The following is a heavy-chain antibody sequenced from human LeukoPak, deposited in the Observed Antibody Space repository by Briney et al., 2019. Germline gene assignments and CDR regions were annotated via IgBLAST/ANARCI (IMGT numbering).Heavy chain of an antibody. CDR1: GFTLSGYY. CDR3: GREPSGSGGYDY. J-gene: IGHJ4*02. D-gene: IGHD3-10*01. Sequence: ASVKVSCMHSGFTLSGYYLHRVPPAPGQGLEWVAWISLNSGGTNYVQKFQGRVTVNRDTSISTDYIGISGLTSDDPALYYCGREPSGSGGYDYWGQGTLVTVSS. CDR2: ISLNSGGT. V-gene: IGHV1-2*02.